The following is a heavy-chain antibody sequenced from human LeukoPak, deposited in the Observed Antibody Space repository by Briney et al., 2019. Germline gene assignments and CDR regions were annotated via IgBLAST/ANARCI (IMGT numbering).Heavy chain of an antibody. V-gene: IGHV1-69*13. J-gene: IGHJ4*02. CDR3: ARGLITIETDYFDY. D-gene: IGHD3-3*01. CDR2: IIPIFGTA. CDR1: GYTFTGYY. Sequence: SVKVSCKASGYTFTGYYMHWVRQAPGQGLEWMGGIIPIFGTANYAQKFQGRVTITADESTSTAYMELSSLRSEDTAVYYCARGLITIETDYFDYWGQGTLVTVSS.